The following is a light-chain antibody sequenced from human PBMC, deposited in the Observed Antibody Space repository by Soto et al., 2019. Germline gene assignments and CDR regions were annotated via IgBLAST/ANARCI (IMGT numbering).Light chain of an antibody. V-gene: IGKV3-15*01. CDR1: QSVSSN. J-gene: IGKJ1*01. CDR3: QQYNNWPPWT. Sequence: EIVMTQSPATLSVSPGERATLSCRASQSVSSNLAWYQQKPGQAPRLLIYGASTRATGIPARFSGSGSGTEFTLTISSLQSEDFGVYSCQQYNNWPPWTFRQGTKVEIK. CDR2: GAS.